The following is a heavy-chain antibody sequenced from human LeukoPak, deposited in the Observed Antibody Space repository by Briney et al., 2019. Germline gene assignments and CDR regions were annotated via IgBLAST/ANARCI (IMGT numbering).Heavy chain of an antibody. D-gene: IGHD6-19*01. CDR1: GGSISSGGYY. Sequence: SQTLSFTCTVSGGSISSGGYYWSWIRQHPGKGLEWIGYIYYSGSTYYNPSLKSRVTISVDTSKNQSSLKLSSVTAADTAVYYCARPFIAVAGYFGYWGQGTLVTVSS. J-gene: IGHJ4*02. V-gene: IGHV4-31*03. CDR3: ARPFIAVAGYFGY. CDR2: IYYSGST.